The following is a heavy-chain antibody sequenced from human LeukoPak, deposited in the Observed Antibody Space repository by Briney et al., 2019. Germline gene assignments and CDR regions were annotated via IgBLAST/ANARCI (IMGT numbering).Heavy chain of an antibody. Sequence: SQTLSLTPALSGDTIFTNNVAWNWIRQPPSRGLEWLGRTYYRSKWSFDYAVSVKSRITINADTSKNQFSLQLSSVTPEDTAVYYCARGKYTSFDNWGQGTLVTVSS. J-gene: IGHJ4*02. CDR1: GDTIFTNNVA. V-gene: IGHV6-1*01. CDR2: TYYRSKWSF. D-gene: IGHD6-6*01. CDR3: ARGKYTSFDN.